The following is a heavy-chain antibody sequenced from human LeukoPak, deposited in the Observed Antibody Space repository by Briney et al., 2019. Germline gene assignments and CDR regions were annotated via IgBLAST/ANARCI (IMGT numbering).Heavy chain of an antibody. CDR2: SHYTGGT. V-gene: IGHV4-59*01. CDR1: GGSTTSYY. J-gene: IGHJ5*02. D-gene: IGHD1-1*01. CDR3: ARGGHNFHP. Sequence: SETLSLTCTVSGGSTTSYYWSWIRQPPGRGLEWIGYSHYTGGTNYNPSLKSRVTISIDASKNQLSLKLSSATAADTAVYYRARGGHNFHPWGQGFLVTVSS.